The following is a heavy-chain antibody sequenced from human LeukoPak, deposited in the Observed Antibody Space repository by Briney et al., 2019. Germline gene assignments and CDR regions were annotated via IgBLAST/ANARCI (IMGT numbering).Heavy chain of an antibody. Sequence: GGSLRLSCAASGFTFSSYSMNWVRQAPGKGLEWVSYIRSSGSPIYYADSVRGRFTISRDNAKNSLYLLMNSLRDEDTAVYYCVRDPDALDFWGQGTPVTVSS. J-gene: IGHJ4*02. V-gene: IGHV3-48*02. CDR1: GFTFSSYS. CDR3: VRDPDALDF. CDR2: IRSSGSPI.